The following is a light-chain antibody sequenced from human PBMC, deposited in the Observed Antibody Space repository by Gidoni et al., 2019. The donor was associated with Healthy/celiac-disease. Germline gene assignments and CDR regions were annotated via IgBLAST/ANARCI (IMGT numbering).Light chain of an antibody. V-gene: IGKV3-15*01. CDR2: GAS. J-gene: IGKJ4*01. Sequence: EIVMTQSPATLSVSPGERATLSCRASQSVSSNLAWYQQKPGQAPRLLIYGASTRATGIPARFSGSGSGTEFTLTISSLQSEDFAVYYCQQYNNWLHTFXGXTKVEIK. CDR3: QQYNNWLHT. CDR1: QSVSSN.